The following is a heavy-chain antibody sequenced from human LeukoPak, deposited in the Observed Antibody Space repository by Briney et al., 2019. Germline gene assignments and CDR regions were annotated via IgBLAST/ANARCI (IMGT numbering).Heavy chain of an antibody. CDR2: ISYDGSNK. Sequence: GGSLRLSCAASGFSFSSYWMHWVRQAPGKGLEWVAVISYDGSNKYYADSVKGRFTISRDNSKNTLYLQMNSLRAEDTAVYYCAREGYYDSSGYGRPDAFDIWGQGTMVTVSS. D-gene: IGHD3-22*01. CDR3: AREGYYDSSGYGRPDAFDI. V-gene: IGHV3-30-3*01. J-gene: IGHJ3*02. CDR1: GFSFSSYW.